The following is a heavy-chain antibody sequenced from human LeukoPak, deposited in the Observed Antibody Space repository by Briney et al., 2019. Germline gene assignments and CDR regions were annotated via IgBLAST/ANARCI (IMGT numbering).Heavy chain of an antibody. CDR3: ARPVAAAGYFDY. J-gene: IGHJ4*02. V-gene: IGHV3-30-3*01. D-gene: IGHD6-13*01. CDR1: GFTFSSYA. Sequence: PGGSLRLSCAASGFTFSSYAMHWVRQAPGKGLEWVAVISYDGSNKYYADSVKGRFTISRDNSKNTLYLQMNSLRAEDTAVYYCARPVAAAGYFDYWGQGTLVTVSS. CDR2: ISYDGSNK.